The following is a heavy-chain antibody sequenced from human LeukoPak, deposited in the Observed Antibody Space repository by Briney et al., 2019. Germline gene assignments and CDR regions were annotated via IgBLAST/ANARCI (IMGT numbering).Heavy chain of an antibody. CDR2: IYYSGST. Sequence: SETLSLTCTVSGGSISSYYWSWIRQPPGKGLEWIGYIYYSGSTNYNPSLKSRVTISVDTSKNQFSLKLSSVTAADTAVYYSARDDYSNYYNWFDPWGQGTLVTVSS. D-gene: IGHD4-11*01. J-gene: IGHJ5*02. CDR1: GGSISSYY. V-gene: IGHV4-59*01. CDR3: ARDDYSNYYNWFDP.